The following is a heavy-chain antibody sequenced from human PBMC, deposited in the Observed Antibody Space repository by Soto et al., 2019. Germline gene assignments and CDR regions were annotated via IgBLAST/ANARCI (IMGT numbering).Heavy chain of an antibody. CDR2: IIPIFGTP. Sequence: SVKVSCKGSGVTFNAHAIGWVRQAPGQGLEWMGGIIPIFGTPNYAQKFQGRLTINADTSTTTAYLELSSLRSDDTDVYFCARVRWTISLEESDAIWGQ. D-gene: IGHD3-9*01. V-gene: IGHV1-69*06. CDR1: GVTFNAHA. J-gene: IGHJ3*02. CDR3: ARVRWTISLEESDAI.